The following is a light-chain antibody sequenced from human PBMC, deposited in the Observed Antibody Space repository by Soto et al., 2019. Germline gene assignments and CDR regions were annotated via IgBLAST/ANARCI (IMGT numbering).Light chain of an antibody. CDR2: AAS. Sequence: AIRMTQSPSSFSASTGDRVTITCRASQGISSYLAWYQQKPGKAPKLLIYAASTLQSGVPSRFSGSGSGTDFTLTISCLQSEDFATYYCQRYYSYPQTFGQGTKV. V-gene: IGKV1-8*01. J-gene: IGKJ1*01. CDR1: QGISSY. CDR3: QRYYSYPQT.